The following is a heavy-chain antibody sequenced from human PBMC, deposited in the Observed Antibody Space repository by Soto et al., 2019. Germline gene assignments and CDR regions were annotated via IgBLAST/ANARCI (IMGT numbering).Heavy chain of an antibody. V-gene: IGHV4-34*01. J-gene: IGHJ5*02. CDR1: GGSFSGFY. D-gene: IGHD2-2*01. Sequence: SETLSLTSAVYGGSFSGFYWSWIRQPPGKGLEWIGEINHSGSTNYNPSLKSRVTVSVDTSKNQFSLKLSSVTAADTAVYYCARGLIVVVPADPRKNWFDPWGQGTLVTVSS. CDR2: INHSGST. CDR3: ARGLIVVVPADPRKNWFDP.